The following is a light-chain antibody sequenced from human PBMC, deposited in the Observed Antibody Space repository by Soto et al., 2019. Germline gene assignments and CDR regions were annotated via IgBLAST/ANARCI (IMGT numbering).Light chain of an antibody. V-gene: IGLV1-40*01. J-gene: IGLJ2*01. Sequence: QSALTQPPSVSGAPGQRVTISCTGSSSNIGAGYDVQWYQQLPGTAPKLLIYGNSNRPSGVPDRFSGSKSGTSASLAITGLQAEDEADYYCQSYDSSLSGVVFGGGTKLTVL. CDR1: SSNIGAGYD. CDR2: GNS. CDR3: QSYDSSLSGVV.